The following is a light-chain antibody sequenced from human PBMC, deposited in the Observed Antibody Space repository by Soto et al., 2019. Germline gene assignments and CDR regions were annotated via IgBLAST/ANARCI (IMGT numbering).Light chain of an antibody. V-gene: IGKV3-15*01. CDR3: QQYNNWPPIT. CDR1: QSVSYK. CDR2: DTS. J-gene: IGKJ5*01. Sequence: EMVMTQSPATLSVSPGDRATLSCRASQSVSYKLAWYQQKPGQPPRLLIYDTSTRATGIPARFSGSGSGTEFTLTISSLQSEDFAVYYCQQYNNWPPITFGQETRLELK.